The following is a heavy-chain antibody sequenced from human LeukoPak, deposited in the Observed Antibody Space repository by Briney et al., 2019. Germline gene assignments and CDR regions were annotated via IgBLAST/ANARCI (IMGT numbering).Heavy chain of an antibody. J-gene: IGHJ4*02. CDR1: GGSISSYY. CDR2: IYHSGST. CDR3: AREQPPLGYFDY. V-gene: IGHV4-59*01. Sequence: SETLSLTCSVSGGSISSYYWNWIRQPPGKAVEWIGYIYHSGSTNYNPSLKSRVTISVDTSKKQLSLRLSSVTAADTAVYYCAREQPPLGYFDYWGQGTLVTVSS. D-gene: IGHD5-18*01.